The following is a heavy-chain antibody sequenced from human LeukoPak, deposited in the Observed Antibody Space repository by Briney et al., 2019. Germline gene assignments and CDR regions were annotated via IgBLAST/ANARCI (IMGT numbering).Heavy chain of an antibody. V-gene: IGHV4-38-2*02. J-gene: IGHJ4*02. Sequence: PSETLSLTCTVSGYSISSDYYWGWIRQPPGKGLEWIGSIYHSGSTYYNPSLKSRVTISVDTSKNQFSLKLSSVTAADTAVYYCASRMRWGRGTLVTVSS. CDR1: GYSISSDYY. CDR2: IYHSGST. CDR3: ASRMR.